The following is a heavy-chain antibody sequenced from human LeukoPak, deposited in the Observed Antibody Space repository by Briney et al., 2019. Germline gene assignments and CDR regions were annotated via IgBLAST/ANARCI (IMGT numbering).Heavy chain of an antibody. CDR1: GGSISSYY. V-gene: IGHV4-59*12. J-gene: IGHJ4*02. CDR3: ARDSNYDSSGYYFDY. CDR2: IYHSGST. D-gene: IGHD3-22*01. Sequence: SETLSLTCTVSGGSISSYYWSWIRQPPGKGLEWIGEIYHSGSTNYNPSLKSRVTISVDKSKNQFSLKLSSVTAADTAVYYCARDSNYDSSGYYFDYWGQGTLVTVSS.